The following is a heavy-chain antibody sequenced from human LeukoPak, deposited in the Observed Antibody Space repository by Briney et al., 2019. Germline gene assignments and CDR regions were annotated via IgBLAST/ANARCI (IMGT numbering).Heavy chain of an antibody. CDR3: AQFLPTHIVVANYYFDY. J-gene: IGHJ4*02. CDR1: GFTFSSYA. D-gene: IGHD2-21*01. V-gene: IGHV3-23*01. Sequence: GGSLRLSCAASGFTFSSYAMSWVRHAPGKGLEWVSAISGSGDSTYYADSANGRFTISRDNSKNTLYLQMNSLRAEDTAVYYCAQFLPTHIVVANYYFDYWGQGTLVTVSS. CDR2: ISGSGDST.